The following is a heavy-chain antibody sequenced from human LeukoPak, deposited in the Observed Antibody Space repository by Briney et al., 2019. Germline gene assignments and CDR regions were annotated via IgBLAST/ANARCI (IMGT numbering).Heavy chain of an antibody. V-gene: IGHV4-59*12. J-gene: IGHJ4*02. CDR1: GGSISSYY. D-gene: IGHD3-22*01. CDR2: IYYSGST. CDR3: ARDIVGGSGYYPY. Sequence: SETLSLTCTVSGGSISSYYWSWIRQPPGKGLEWIGYIYYSGSTNYNPSLKSRVAISVDTSKNQFSLKLSSVTAADTAVYYCARDIVGGSGYYPYWGQGTLVTVSS.